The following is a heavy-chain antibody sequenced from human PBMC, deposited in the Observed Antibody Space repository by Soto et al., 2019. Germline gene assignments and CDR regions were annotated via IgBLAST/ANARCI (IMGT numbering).Heavy chain of an antibody. D-gene: IGHD3-22*01. CDR2: IYYSGST. CDR3: ARELDYYDSSGAYYYYGMDV. Sequence: SETLSLTCTVSGGSISSYYWSWIRQHPGKGLEWIGYIYYSGSTYYNPSLKSRVTISVDTSKNQFSLKLSSVTAADTAVYYCARELDYYDSSGAYYYYGMDVWGQGTTVTVSS. V-gene: IGHV4-59*06. J-gene: IGHJ6*02. CDR1: GGSISSYY.